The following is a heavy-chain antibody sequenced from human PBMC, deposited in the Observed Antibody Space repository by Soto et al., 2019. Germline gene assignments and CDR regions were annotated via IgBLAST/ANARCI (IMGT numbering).Heavy chain of an antibody. Sequence: QVQLVESGGGVVQPGRSLRLSCAASGFTFSSYAMHWVRQAPGKGLEWVAVISYDGSNKYYADSVKGRFTISRDNYKNTRYLQMNSLRAEDTAVYYCARDPLWGTAMVLWYFELWGRGTLVTVSS. D-gene: IGHD5-18*01. CDR2: ISYDGSNK. V-gene: IGHV3-30-3*01. CDR1: GFTFSSYA. J-gene: IGHJ2*01. CDR3: ARDPLWGTAMVLWYFEL.